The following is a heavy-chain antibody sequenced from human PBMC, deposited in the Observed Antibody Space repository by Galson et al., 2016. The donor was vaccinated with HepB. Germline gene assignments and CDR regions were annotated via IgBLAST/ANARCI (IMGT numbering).Heavy chain of an antibody. CDR3: ARDDYFRLGY. V-gene: IGHV3-30-3*01. Sequence: SLRLSCAASGFTFSGYAMHWVRQAPGKGLEWVAVISYDGSNKYYADSVKGRFTIPRDNSKNTLYLQMNSLRDEDTAVYYCARDDYFRLGYWGQGTLVTVSS. CDR2: ISYDGSNK. J-gene: IGHJ4*02. CDR1: GFTFSGYA. D-gene: IGHD3-16*01.